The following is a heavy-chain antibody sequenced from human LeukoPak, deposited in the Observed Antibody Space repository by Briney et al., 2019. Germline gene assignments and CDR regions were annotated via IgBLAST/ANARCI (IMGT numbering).Heavy chain of an antibody. J-gene: IGHJ6*02. Sequence: GGSLRLSCAASGFTFSSYAMHWVRQAPGKGLEWVAVISYDGSNKYYADSVKGRFTISRDNSKNTLYLQMNSLRSEDTAVYYCARDYYGSGSYYNKGYYYGMDVWGQGTTVTVSS. CDR2: ISYDGSNK. D-gene: IGHD3-10*01. CDR1: GFTFSSYA. V-gene: IGHV3-30-3*01. CDR3: ARDYYGSGSYYNKGYYYGMDV.